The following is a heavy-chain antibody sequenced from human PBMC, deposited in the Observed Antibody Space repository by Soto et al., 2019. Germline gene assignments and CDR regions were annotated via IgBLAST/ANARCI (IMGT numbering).Heavy chain of an antibody. CDR1: GFTFSSNA. D-gene: IGHD3-16*01. V-gene: IGHV3-53*01. CDR3: ATRPLLRGAP. CDR2: IWTSGST. Sequence: EVQLVESGGGLIQPGGSLRLSCEASGFTFSSNAMNWVRQAPGKGLEWVSLIWTSGSTAYADSVKDRFTISRANSKSALYLHMSSLRAADTAVYYCATRPLLRGAPWGQGTRVNVAS. J-gene: IGHJ3*01.